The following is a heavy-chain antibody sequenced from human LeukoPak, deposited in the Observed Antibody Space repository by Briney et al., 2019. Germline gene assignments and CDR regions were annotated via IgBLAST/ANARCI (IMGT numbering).Heavy chain of an antibody. V-gene: IGHV3-23*01. CDR2: ISGSGGST. CDR3: AKSGGRRELCPDDAFDI. J-gene: IGHJ3*02. Sequence: GGSLRLSCAASGFTFSSYAMSWVRQAPGKGLEWVSAISGSGGSTYYADSVKGRFTISRDNSKNTLYLQMNSLRAEDTAVYYCAKSGGRRELCPDDAFDIWGQGTMVTVSS. D-gene: IGHD1-26*01. CDR1: GFTFSSYA.